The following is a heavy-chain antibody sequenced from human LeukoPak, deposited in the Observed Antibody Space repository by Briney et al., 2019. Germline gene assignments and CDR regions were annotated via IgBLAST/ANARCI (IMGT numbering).Heavy chain of an antibody. V-gene: IGHV3-43*01. CDR2: IHWNAASS. D-gene: IGHD3-22*01. CDR3: ARGGYFDSSGYYGYFQH. Sequence: QPGGSLRLSCSASGFSFDEYTMPWVRHAPGKGLEWVSLIHWNAASSYYADSVRGRFTISRDNNKNSLYLQMHTLRPEDTALYYCARGGYFDSSGYYGYFQHWGQGNPVTVSS. J-gene: IGHJ1*01. CDR1: GFSFDEYT.